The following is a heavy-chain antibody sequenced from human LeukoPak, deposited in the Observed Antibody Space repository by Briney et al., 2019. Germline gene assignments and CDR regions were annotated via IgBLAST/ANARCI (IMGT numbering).Heavy chain of an antibody. CDR1: GFTFGSHA. J-gene: IGHJ4*02. V-gene: IGHV3-23*01. CDR2: IFGSGGSA. Sequence: GGSLRLSCEASGFTFGSHAMSWVRQAPGKGLEWVAGIFGSGGSAHYADSAKGRFTISRDNSKNTVYLQINSLRAEDTAVYYCGKTTTGYSSGQKPAWPVDYWGQGTLVTVSS. D-gene: IGHD6-19*01. CDR3: GKTTTGYSSGQKPAWPVDY.